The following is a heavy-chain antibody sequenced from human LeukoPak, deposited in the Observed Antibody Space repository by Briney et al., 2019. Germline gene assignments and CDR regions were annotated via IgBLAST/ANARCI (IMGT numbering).Heavy chain of an antibody. Sequence: ASVKVSCKVSGYTLTELSMHWVRQAPGKGLEWMGGFDPEDGETIYAQKFQGGVTMTEDTSTDTAYMELSSLRSEDTAVYYCAAHCSSTSCYFLIADYGMDVWGQGTTVTVSS. V-gene: IGHV1-24*01. CDR1: GYTLTELS. CDR2: FDPEDGET. CDR3: AAHCSSTSCYFLIADYGMDV. J-gene: IGHJ6*02. D-gene: IGHD2-2*01.